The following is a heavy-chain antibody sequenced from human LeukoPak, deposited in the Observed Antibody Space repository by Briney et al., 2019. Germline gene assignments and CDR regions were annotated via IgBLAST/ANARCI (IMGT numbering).Heavy chain of an antibody. Sequence: PGGSLRLSCAASGFTVSSNYMTWVRQAPGKGLEWVSVIYSGGSTYYADSVKGRFTISRDNAKNTLYLQMNSLRAEDTAVYYCARAAVGAQADYWGQGTLVTVSS. CDR2: IYSGGST. V-gene: IGHV3-66*01. J-gene: IGHJ4*02. D-gene: IGHD6-6*01. CDR1: GFTVSSNY. CDR3: ARAAVGAQADY.